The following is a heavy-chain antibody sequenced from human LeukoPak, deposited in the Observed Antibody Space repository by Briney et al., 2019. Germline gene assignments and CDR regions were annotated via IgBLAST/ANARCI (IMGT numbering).Heavy chain of an antibody. Sequence: GGSLRLSCAASGFTFSSYAMHWVRQAPGQGLEWMGWISGYNGNTKYAQKLQGRVTMTTDTSTSTAYMELRSLRPDDTAVYYCARVAPHRRLSSGWYYFDYWGQGTLVTVSS. V-gene: IGHV1-18*01. CDR2: ISGYNGNT. CDR3: ARVAPHRRLSSGWYYFDY. J-gene: IGHJ4*02. CDR1: GFTFSSYA. D-gene: IGHD6-19*01.